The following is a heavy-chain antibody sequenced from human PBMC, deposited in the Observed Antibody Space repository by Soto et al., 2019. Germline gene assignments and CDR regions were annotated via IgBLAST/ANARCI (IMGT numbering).Heavy chain of an antibody. V-gene: IGHV1-3*01. D-gene: IGHD4-17*01. Sequence: QGQLVQSGAEVKTPGASVKVSCGTSGFSFTSYSFHWVCQAPAQGLQWMGWINAGRGKTKYSQQFQGRVTFTWDTSANTVYMELSRLTSEDTSVFYCARWIDNGYFDYWGQGTLVTVSA. J-gene: IGHJ4*02. CDR1: GFSFTSYS. CDR3: ARWIDNGYFDY. CDR2: INAGRGKT.